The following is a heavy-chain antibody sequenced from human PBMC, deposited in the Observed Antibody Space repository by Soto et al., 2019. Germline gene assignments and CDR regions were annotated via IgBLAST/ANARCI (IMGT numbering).Heavy chain of an antibody. J-gene: IGHJ6*02. Sequence: PGESLRLSCSASGLTFSSYAMHWVRQAPGKGLEWVAVISYDGSNKYYADSVKGRFTISRDNSKNTLYLQMNSLRAEDTAVYYCARDAGDSGHSYYYYGMNFWGQGNTVTSP. V-gene: IGHV3-30-3*01. CDR2: ISYDGSNK. D-gene: IGHD5-12*01. CDR1: GLTFSSYA. CDR3: ARDAGDSGHSYYYYGMNF.